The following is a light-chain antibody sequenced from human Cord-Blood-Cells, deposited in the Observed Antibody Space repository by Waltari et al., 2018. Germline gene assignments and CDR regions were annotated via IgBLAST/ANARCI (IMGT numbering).Light chain of an antibody. CDR1: QSISSY. Sequence: DIQMTQSPSSLSASVGDRXXXTCRASQSISSYLNWYQQKPGKAPKLLIYAASSLQSGVPSRFSGSGSGTDFTLTISSLQPEDFATYYCQQSYSTPRTFGQGTKLEIK. CDR3: QQSYSTPRT. V-gene: IGKV1-39*01. CDR2: AAS. J-gene: IGKJ2*02.